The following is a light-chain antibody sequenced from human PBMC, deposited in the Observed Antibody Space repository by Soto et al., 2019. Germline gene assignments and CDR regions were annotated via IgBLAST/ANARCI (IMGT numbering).Light chain of an antibody. J-gene: IGKJ4*01. CDR1: ENINQN. CDR3: QQYNTWQLT. V-gene: IGKV3-15*01. CDR2: GAS. Sequence: ETVMTHSPATLSVSPGQGATLSCRATENINQNLAWYQQKHGQAPRLLIHGASYRATGIPERFSGRGSGTELTLAISRLQSEDFPFYYCQQYNTWQLTLGGGTKVDIK.